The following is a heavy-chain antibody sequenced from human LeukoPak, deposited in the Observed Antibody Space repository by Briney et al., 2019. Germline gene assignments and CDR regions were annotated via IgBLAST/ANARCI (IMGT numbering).Heavy chain of an antibody. Sequence: ASVKVSCEASGYTFSSYYMHWVRQAPGQGLEWMGIINPSGGSTSYAQKFQGRVTMTRDTSTSTVYMELNSLRSEDTAVYYCSRASAYGDYEFYFDYWGQGTLVTVSS. CDR3: SRASAYGDYEFYFDY. J-gene: IGHJ4*02. CDR1: GYTFSSYY. D-gene: IGHD4-17*01. CDR2: INPSGGST. V-gene: IGHV1-46*03.